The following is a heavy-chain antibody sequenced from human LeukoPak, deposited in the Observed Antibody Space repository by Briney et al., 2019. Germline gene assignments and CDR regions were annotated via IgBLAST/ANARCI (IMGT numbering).Heavy chain of an antibody. CDR3: ARWFGDSDF. CDR2: IKPDGSEK. D-gene: IGHD3-10*01. J-gene: IGHJ4*02. Sequence: GGSLRLSCAASGLTFSGYWMNWVRQAPGKGLEWVANIKPDGSEKYYVDSVKGRFTISRDNAKNSLYLQMNSLRGEDTAVYYCARWFGDSDFWGQGTLVTVSS. V-gene: IGHV3-7*04. CDR1: GLTFSGYW.